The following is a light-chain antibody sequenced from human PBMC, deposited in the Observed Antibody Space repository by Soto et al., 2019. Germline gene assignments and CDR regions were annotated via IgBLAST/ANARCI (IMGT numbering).Light chain of an antibody. V-gene: IGKV1-9*01. CDR2: AGT. CDR1: QDINSY. CDR3: QQLHVYPST. Sequence: IQLTQSPSSLSASVGDRVTITCRASQDINSYLAWYQQKPGKAPNLLIYAGTSLQSGVPSRFSGSGSGTEFTLTISNLQPEDFATYYCQQLHVYPSTFGGGTKVE. J-gene: IGKJ4*01.